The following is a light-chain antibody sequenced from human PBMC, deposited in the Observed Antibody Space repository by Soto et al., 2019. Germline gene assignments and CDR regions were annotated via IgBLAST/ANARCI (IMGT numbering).Light chain of an antibody. CDR3: QFNGAWT. J-gene: IGKJ1*01. CDR1: LSIDSNY. CDR2: GGS. Sequence: ILLTHAPGTMSLSPGERATLACRASLSIDSNYLAWYQQKPDQAPSLLIYGGSTRATGIPVTFSGSGSGSDFTLTISRLETEDSAVYYCQFNGAWTFGQGTKVDI. V-gene: IGKV3-20*01.